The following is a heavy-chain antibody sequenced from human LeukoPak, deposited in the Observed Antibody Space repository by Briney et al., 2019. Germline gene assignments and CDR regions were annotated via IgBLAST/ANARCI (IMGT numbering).Heavy chain of an antibody. D-gene: IGHD4-17*01. CDR1: GFTFSSYG. J-gene: IGHJ4*02. CDR2: ISYDGSNK. Sequence: GGSLRLSCAASGFTFSSYGMHWVRQAPGKVLEWVAVISYDGSNKYYADSVKGRFTISRDNSKNTLDLQMNSLRAEDTAVYYCAKDPVGDPNDYGDYVRYFDYWGQGTLVTVSS. V-gene: IGHV3-30*18. CDR3: AKDPVGDPNDYGDYVRYFDY.